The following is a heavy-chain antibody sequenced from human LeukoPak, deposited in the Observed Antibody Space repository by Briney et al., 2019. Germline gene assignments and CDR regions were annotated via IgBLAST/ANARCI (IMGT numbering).Heavy chain of an antibody. J-gene: IGHJ4*02. CDR1: GGSISSSNW. V-gene: IGHV4-4*02. CDR3: ASAGHDGIGYKVC. Sequence: SETLSLTCAVSGGSISSSNWWGWVRPPPGKGLEWIGEIYHSGSANYNPSLKSRVTISVDKSKNQFSLRLSSVTAADTAVYYCASAGHDGIGYKVCWGQGTLVTVSS. CDR2: IYHSGSA. D-gene: IGHD3-22*01.